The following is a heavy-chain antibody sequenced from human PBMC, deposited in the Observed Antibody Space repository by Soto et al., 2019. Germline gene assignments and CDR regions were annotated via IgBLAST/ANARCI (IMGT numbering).Heavy chain of an antibody. CDR2: ITDSGGRT. CDR3: AKLYWNPRYFDY. CDR1: GFTFTNVA. J-gene: IGHJ4*02. Sequence: EVQLLESGGGLVQPGGSLRLSCAASGFTFTNVAMTWVRKAPGKGLEWVSTITDSGGRTDYADSVKGRFTISRDNSKSTLYLQMNNLRADDTAVYYCAKLYWNPRYFDYWGQGARVTISS. V-gene: IGHV3-23*01. D-gene: IGHD1-1*01.